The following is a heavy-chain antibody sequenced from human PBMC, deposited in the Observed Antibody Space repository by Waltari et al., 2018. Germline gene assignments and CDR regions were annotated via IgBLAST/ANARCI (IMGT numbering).Heavy chain of an antibody. CDR2: ISSSGSTI. V-gene: IGHV3-48*03. CDR1: GFTFSSYE. J-gene: IGHJ6*02. D-gene: IGHD6-6*01. CDR3: ARDMYSSSSEDV. Sequence: EVQLVESGGGLVSPGGSLSISCAASGFTFSSYEVHWLRQAPGKGLEWVSYISSSGSTIYYADAVKGRFTISRDNAKNSLYLQMNSLRAEDTAVYYCARDMYSSSSEDVWGQGTTVTVSS.